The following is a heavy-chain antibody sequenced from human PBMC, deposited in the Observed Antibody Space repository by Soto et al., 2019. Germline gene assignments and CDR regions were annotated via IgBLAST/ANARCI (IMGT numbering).Heavy chain of an antibody. J-gene: IGHJ3*02. CDR1: GGTFSSYA. CDR3: ARGYDGSWSYYGDAFDI. CDR2: IIPIFGTA. Sequence: QVQLVQSGAEVKKPGSSVKVSCKASGGTFSSYAISWVRQAPGQGLEWMGGIIPIFGTANYAQKFQGRVTITADESTSTAYMELSSLRSDDTAVYYCARGYDGSWSYYGDAFDICGQGTMVTVAS. D-gene: IGHD3-10*01. V-gene: IGHV1-69*01.